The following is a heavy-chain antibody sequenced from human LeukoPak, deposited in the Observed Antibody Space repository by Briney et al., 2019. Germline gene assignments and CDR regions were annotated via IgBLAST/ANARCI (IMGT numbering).Heavy chain of an antibody. CDR1: GGSINNYY. CDR3: ARQDYGGWFDP. CDR2: IYYSGST. J-gene: IGHJ5*02. D-gene: IGHD4-23*01. Sequence: SETLSLTCTVSGGSINNYYWSWIRQPPGKGLEWMGYIYYSGSTNYNPSLKSRVTISVDTSKNQFSLKLSSVTAADTAVYYCARQDYGGWFDPWGQGTLVTVSS. V-gene: IGHV4-59*01.